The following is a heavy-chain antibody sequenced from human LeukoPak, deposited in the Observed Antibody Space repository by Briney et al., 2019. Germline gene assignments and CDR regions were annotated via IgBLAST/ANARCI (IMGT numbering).Heavy chain of an antibody. CDR3: AKMVYSTSSDDY. J-gene: IGHJ4*02. CDR2: INSDGSIT. Sequence: GGSLRLSCAASGFTFSNHWMYWVRQGPGKGLVWFSHINSDGSITKYADSVKGRFTVSRDNGKNTLYLEMNSLRAEDTGVYYCAKMVYSTSSDDYWGQGTLVTVSS. CDR1: GFTFSNHW. V-gene: IGHV3-74*01. D-gene: IGHD6-6*01.